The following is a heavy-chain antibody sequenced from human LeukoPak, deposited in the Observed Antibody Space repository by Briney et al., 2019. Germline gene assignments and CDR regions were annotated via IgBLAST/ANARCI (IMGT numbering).Heavy chain of an antibody. J-gene: IGHJ6*03. CDR3: ARDPPSYYSGGSCYSYYYYMDV. Sequence: SETLSLTCAVYGGSFSGYYWSWIRQPPGKGLEWIGEINHSGSTNYNPSLKSRVTISVDTSKNQFSLKLSSVTAADTAVYYCARDPPSYYSGGSCYSYYYYMDVWGKGTTVTVSS. CDR1: GGSFSGYY. D-gene: IGHD2-15*01. V-gene: IGHV4-34*01. CDR2: INHSGST.